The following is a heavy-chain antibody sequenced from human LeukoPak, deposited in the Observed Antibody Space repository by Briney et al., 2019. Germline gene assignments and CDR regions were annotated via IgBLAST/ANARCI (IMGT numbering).Heavy chain of an antibody. V-gene: IGHV1-2*02. CDR3: ARGIAARPANWFDP. D-gene: IGHD6-6*01. CDR2: INPNSGGT. CDR1: GYTFTGYY. Sequence: ASVKVSSKASGYTFTGYYMHWVRQAPGQGLEWMGWINPNSGGTNYAQKFQGRVTMTRDTSISTAYMELRSLRSDDTAVYYCARGIAARPANWFDPWGQGTLVTVSS. J-gene: IGHJ5*02.